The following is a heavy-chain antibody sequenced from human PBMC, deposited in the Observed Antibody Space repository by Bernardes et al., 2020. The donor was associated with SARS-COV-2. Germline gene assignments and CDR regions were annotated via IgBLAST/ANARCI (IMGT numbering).Heavy chain of an antibody. Sequence: ETLSLTCTVSGGSISSSSYYWGWIRQPPGKGLEWIGSIYYSGSTYYNPSLKSRVTISVDTSKNQFSLKLSSVTAADTAVYYCAAPKSYCTNGVCYVTSTYYFDYWGQGTLVTVSS. CDR2: IYYSGST. D-gene: IGHD2-8*01. J-gene: IGHJ4*02. CDR3: AAPKSYCTNGVCYVTSTYYFDY. CDR1: GGSISSSSYY. V-gene: IGHV4-39*01.